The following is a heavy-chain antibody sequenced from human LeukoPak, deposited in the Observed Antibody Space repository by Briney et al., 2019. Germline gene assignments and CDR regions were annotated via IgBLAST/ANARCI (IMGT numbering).Heavy chain of an antibody. V-gene: IGHV4-34*01. Sequence: SETLSLTSAVYGRSFSGYYWSWIRQPPGKGLEWIGEINHSGSTNYNPSLKSRVTISVDTSKNQFSLKLSSVTAADTAVYYCARGRVVGATSLFWTDAFDIWGQGTMVTASS. CDR2: INHSGST. J-gene: IGHJ3*02. CDR3: ARGRVVGATSLFWTDAFDI. D-gene: IGHD1-26*01. CDR1: GRSFSGYY.